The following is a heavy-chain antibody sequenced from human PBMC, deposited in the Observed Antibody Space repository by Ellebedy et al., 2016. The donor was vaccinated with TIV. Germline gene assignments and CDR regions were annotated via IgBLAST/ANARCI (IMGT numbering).Heavy chain of an antibody. CDR1: GGSISSSSYY. V-gene: IGHV4-39*07. CDR3: ARTIEDSSSWYGIYYYGMDV. CDR2: IFYSGST. D-gene: IGHD6-13*01. J-gene: IGHJ6*02. Sequence: SETLSLXXTVSGGSISSSSYYWGWIRQPPGKGLEWIGNIFYSGSTYSNPSLKSRVTILVDTSKNQFSLKLSSVTAADTAVYYCARTIEDSSSWYGIYYYGMDVWGQGTTVTVSS.